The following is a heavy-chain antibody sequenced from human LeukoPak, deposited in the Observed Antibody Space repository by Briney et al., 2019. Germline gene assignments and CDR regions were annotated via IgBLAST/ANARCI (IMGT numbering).Heavy chain of an antibody. CDR2: INHSGST. J-gene: IGHJ6*03. V-gene: IGHV4-38-2*02. CDR1: GSSITSGHY. Sequence: PSETLSLTCSVSGSSITSGHYCGWIRQPPGQGLEWIGEINHSGSTDYNPSLKSRVTISVDTSKNQFSLKLSSVTAADTAVYYCASVRRGFGESSKYYSYYYMHVWGKGTTVTIAS. D-gene: IGHD3-10*01. CDR3: ASVRRGFGESSKYYSYYYMHV.